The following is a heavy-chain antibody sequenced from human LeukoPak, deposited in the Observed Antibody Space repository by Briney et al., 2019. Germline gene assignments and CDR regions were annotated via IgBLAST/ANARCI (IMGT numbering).Heavy chain of an antibody. CDR2: ISGTADSK. J-gene: IGHJ3*02. D-gene: IGHD3-16*01. Sequence: GGSLRLFCAASRLIFRNYAMSWVRQAPGRGLEALAIISGTADSKYYADSVKGRFTISRDNPRSTLYLEMNILRSEDTAVYYCAKADATIGGAFDTWGRGTLVIVSS. CDR3: AKADATIGGAFDT. V-gene: IGHV3-23*01. CDR1: RLIFRNYA.